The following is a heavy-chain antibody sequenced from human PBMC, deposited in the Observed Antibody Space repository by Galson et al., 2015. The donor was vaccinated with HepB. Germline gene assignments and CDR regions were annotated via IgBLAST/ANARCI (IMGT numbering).Heavy chain of an antibody. V-gene: IGHV3-23*01. D-gene: IGHD5-18*01. CDR2: ISGNGDST. CDR3: AKGYGLFDS. CDR1: GFAFDSHA. J-gene: IGHJ5*01. Sequence: SLRLSCAASGFAFDSHAMSWVRQAPGRGLEWISGISGNGDSTFYADSVKGRFTVSRDNSNNMLYLQMNSLRAEDACLYFCAKGYGLFDSWAQGILVTVSS.